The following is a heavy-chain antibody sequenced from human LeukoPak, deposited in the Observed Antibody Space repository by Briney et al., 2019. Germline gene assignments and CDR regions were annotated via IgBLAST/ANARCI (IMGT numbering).Heavy chain of an antibody. CDR2: IRSKAYGGTT. D-gene: IGHD3-9*01. J-gene: IGHJ4*02. CDR3: TRDQLRYFDWLSPPFDY. CDR1: GFTFGDYA. V-gene: IGHV3-49*03. Sequence: GGSLRLSCTASGFTFGDYAMSWFRQAPGKGLEWVGFIRSKAYGGTTEYAASVKGRFTISRDDSKSIAYLQMNSLKTEDTAVYYCTRDQLRYFDWLSPPFDYWGQGTLVTVSS.